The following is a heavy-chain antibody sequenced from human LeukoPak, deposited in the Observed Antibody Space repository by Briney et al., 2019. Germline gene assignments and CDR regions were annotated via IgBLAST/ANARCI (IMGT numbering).Heavy chain of an antibody. CDR1: AGSISSYY. CDR2: IYYGGST. J-gene: IGHJ4*02. D-gene: IGHD5-18*01. CDR3: AGRYSSSSYFDY. V-gene: IGHV4-59*01. Sequence: SETLSPTCTVFAGSISSYYWSWIRQLPRNGMEGSGNIYYGGSTNFKPSLKSGVTISVSTSKNQFSLELSSVTAADTALNYCAGRYSSSSYFDYWGQGTLVTVSS.